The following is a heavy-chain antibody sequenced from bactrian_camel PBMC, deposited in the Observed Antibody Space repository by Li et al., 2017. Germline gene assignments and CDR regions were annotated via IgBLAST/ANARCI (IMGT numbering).Heavy chain of an antibody. CDR2: IAGDGRT. J-gene: IGHJ6*01. D-gene: IGHD1*01. CDR1: GSLFSKCR. V-gene: IGHV3S53*01. CDR3: TARGKARPRDGPCCPDFGY. Sequence: HVQLVESGGGSVQAGGSLKLSCAASGSLFSKCRMGWYRQTPEKEREGVAAIAGDGRTDYADSVKGRFTISKDDAKKTLSLQMNSLKPEDTGTYYCTARGKARPRDGPCCPDFGYWGQGTQVTVS.